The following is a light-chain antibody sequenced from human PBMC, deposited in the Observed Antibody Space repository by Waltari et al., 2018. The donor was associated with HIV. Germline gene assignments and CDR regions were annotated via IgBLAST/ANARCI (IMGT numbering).Light chain of an antibody. CDR2: AAS. CDR1: QSISSY. J-gene: IGKJ1*01. CDR3: QQSYSTLWT. V-gene: IGKV1-39*01. Sequence: DIQMTQSRSSLSASVGDRVTITCRASQSISSYFNWYQQKPGKAPKHLVYAASTLQSGVPSRFSGSGSGTDFTLTISSLQPEDFATYDCQQSYSTLWTFGQGTKVEIK.